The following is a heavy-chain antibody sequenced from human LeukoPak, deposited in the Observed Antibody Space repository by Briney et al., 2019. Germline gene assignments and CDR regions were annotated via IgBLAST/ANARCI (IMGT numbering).Heavy chain of an antibody. CDR1: GFTFGDYA. CDR3: TRTPVGAACIHSDY. D-gene: IGHD6-13*01. V-gene: IGHV3-49*04. CDR2: IRSKAYGGTT. J-gene: IGHJ4*02. Sequence: GGSLRLSCTASGFTFGDYAMSWVRQAPGKGLEWVGFIRSKAYGGTTEYAASVKGRFTISRDDSKSIAYLQMNSLKTEDTAVYYCTRTPVGAACIHSDYWGQGTLVTVSS.